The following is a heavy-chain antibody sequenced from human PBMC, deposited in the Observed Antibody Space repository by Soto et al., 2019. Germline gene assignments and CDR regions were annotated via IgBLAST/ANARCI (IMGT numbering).Heavy chain of an antibody. D-gene: IGHD5-12*01. J-gene: IGHJ4*02. CDR2: ISGSGGRT. CDR1: GFTFSSYA. CDR3: AKDGYSGYATAYYFDY. Sequence: PGGSLRLSCAASGFTFSSYAMSWVRQAPGKGLEWVSAISGSGGRTYYADSVNGRVTISRDNSKNTLYLQMNRLRADDTAVYYCAKDGYSGYATAYYFDYWGQGTLVTSPQ. V-gene: IGHV3-23*01.